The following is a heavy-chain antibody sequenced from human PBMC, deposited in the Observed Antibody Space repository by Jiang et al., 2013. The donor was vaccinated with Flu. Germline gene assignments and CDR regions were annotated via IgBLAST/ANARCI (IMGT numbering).Heavy chain of an antibody. J-gene: IGHJ3*02. Sequence: GAEVKKPGASVKVSCKASGYTFTSYAMHWVRQAPGQRLEWMGWINAGNGNTKYSQKFQGRVTITRDTSASTAYMELSSLRSEDTAVYYCARLIAVAGTWGRAFDIWGQGTMVTVSS. CDR2: INAGNGNT. CDR3: ARLIAVAGTWGRAFDI. V-gene: IGHV1-3*01. CDR1: GYTFTSYA. D-gene: IGHD6-19*01.